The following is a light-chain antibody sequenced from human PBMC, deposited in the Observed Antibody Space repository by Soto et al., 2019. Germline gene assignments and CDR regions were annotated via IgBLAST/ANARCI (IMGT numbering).Light chain of an antibody. CDR3: QTWGTGIRV. CDR2: LNSDGSH. CDR1: SGHSSYA. Sequence: QPVLTQSPSASASMGASVKLTCTLSSGHSSYAIAWLQQQPEKGPRYLMKLNSDGSHNKGDGIPDRFSCSSSGAERYLTISSLQSEDEADYYCQTWGTGIRVFGVGTKVTVL. V-gene: IGLV4-69*01. J-gene: IGLJ2*01.